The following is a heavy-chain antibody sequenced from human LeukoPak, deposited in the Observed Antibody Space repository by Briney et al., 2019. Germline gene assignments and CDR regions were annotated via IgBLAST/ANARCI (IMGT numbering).Heavy chain of an antibody. CDR3: VRDNLPVGSPENYFDS. CDR2: ISPYNGET. CDR1: GYIFPRYG. D-gene: IGHD1-26*01. J-gene: IGHJ4*02. V-gene: IGHV1-18*01. Sequence: ASVKVSCKGSGYIFPRYGLAWMRQAPGQGLEWMGWISPYNGETKYAQNFQDRLTLTTDTSTSTAYMDLRSLRSDDTAVYYCVRDNLPVGSPENYFDSWGQGTLVTVSS.